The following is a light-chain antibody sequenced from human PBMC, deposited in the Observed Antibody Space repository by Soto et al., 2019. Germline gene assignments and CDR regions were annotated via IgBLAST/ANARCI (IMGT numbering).Light chain of an antibody. CDR2: DVT. CDR3: CSYGGSQTRV. CDR1: SSDVGGYNY. V-gene: IGLV2-11*01. Sequence: QSVLTQPRSVSGSTGQSVTISCTGTSSDVGGYNYVSWYQQHPGKAPKLMIYDVTKRPSGVPDRFSGSKSGNTASLTISGLQAEDEADYYCCSYGGSQTRVFGTGPKVTVL. J-gene: IGLJ1*01.